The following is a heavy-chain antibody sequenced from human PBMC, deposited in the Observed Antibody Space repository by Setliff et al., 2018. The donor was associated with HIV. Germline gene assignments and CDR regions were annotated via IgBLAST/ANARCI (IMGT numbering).Heavy chain of an antibody. V-gene: IGHV4-4*07. J-gene: IGHJ4*02. D-gene: IGHD2-15*01. CDR3: ARVVVVAAKLDY. Sequence: SETLSLTCTVSGGSISSYYWSWIRQPAGKGLEWIGRIYTSGSTNYNPSLKSRVTMSVDTSKNQFSLKLRSDDTAVYYCARVVVVAAKLDYWGQGTLVTVSS. CDR1: GGSISSYY. CDR2: IYTSGST.